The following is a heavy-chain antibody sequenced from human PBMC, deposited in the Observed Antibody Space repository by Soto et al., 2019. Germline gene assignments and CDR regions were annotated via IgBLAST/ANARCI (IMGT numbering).Heavy chain of an antibody. CDR1: GFTFSSYE. CDR2: ISSSGSTI. V-gene: IGHV3-48*03. J-gene: IGHJ5*02. D-gene: IGHD3-16*01. Sequence: GGSLRLSCAASGFTFSSYEMNWVRQSPGKGLEWVSYISSSGSTIYYADSVKGRFTISRDNAKNSLYLQMNSLRAEDTAVYYCARDRTKGQGDLDPWGQGTLVTVSS. CDR3: ARDRTKGQGDLDP.